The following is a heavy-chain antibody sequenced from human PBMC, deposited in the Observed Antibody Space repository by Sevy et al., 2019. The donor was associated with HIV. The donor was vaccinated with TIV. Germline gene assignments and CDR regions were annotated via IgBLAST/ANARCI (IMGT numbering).Heavy chain of an antibody. Sequence: SETLSLTCAVYGGSFSGYYWSWIRQPPGKGLEWIGEINHSGSTNYNPSLKSRVTISVDTSKNQFSLKLSSVTAADTAVYYCARLGSGGGYWGQGTLVTVSS. J-gene: IGHJ4*02. CDR3: ARLGSGGGY. D-gene: IGHD3-10*01. CDR1: GGSFSGYY. V-gene: IGHV4-34*01. CDR2: INHSGST.